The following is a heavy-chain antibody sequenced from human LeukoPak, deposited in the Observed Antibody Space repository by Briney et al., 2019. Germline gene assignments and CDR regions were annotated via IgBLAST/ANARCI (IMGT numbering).Heavy chain of an antibody. Sequence: KPSETLSLTCTVYGGSFSGYYWSWIRQPPGKGLEWIGEINHSGSTNYNPSLKSRVTISVDTSKNQFSLKLSSVTAADTAVYYCARPYSSSGVDYWGQGTLVTISS. CDR3: ARPYSSSGVDY. CDR1: GGSFSGYY. J-gene: IGHJ4*02. V-gene: IGHV4-34*01. CDR2: INHSGST. D-gene: IGHD6-13*01.